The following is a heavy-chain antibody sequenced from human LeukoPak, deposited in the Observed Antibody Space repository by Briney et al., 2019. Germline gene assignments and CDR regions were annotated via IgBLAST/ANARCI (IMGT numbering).Heavy chain of an antibody. CDR2: ISDYP. J-gene: IGHJ6*02. CDR1: GFSFNTFA. D-gene: IGHD3-16*01. CDR3: TKDSQGSYDGFWYGTYGMDV. V-gene: IGHV3-23*05. Sequence: GGSLRLSCVASGFSFNTFALTWVRQAPGKGLEWVSTISDYPHYADSVRGRFTISRDNSRKTVFLQMNSLTPEDAATYYCTKDSQGSYDGFWYGTYGMDVWGQGTAVTVS.